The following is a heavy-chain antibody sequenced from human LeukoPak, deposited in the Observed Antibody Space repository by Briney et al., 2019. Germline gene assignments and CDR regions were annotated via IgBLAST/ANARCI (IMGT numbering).Heavy chain of an antibody. Sequence: SETLSLTCTVSGGSISSYYWSWIRQPPGKGLEWIGYIYYSGSTNYNPSLKSRVTISLDTSKNQFSLKLSSVTAADTAVYYCATGTTVVYGKDVWGQGTTVTVSS. J-gene: IGHJ6*02. D-gene: IGHD1-1*01. V-gene: IGHV4-59*01. CDR2: IYYSGST. CDR1: GGSISSYY. CDR3: ATGTTVVYGKDV.